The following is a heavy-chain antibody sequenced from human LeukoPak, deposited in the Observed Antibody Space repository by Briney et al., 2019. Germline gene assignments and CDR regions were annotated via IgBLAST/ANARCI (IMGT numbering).Heavy chain of an antibody. J-gene: IGHJ5*02. CDR1: GGSISSGSYY. Sequence: PSQTLSLTCTVSGGSISSGSYYWSWIRQPAGKGLEWFGRIYTSGSTNYNPSLKSRVTISVDTSKNQFSLKLSSVTAADTAVYYCARGFQDTYSSSSGGIWFDPWGQGTLVTVSS. CDR3: ARGFQDTYSSSSGGIWFDP. V-gene: IGHV4-61*02. D-gene: IGHD6-6*01. CDR2: IYTSGST.